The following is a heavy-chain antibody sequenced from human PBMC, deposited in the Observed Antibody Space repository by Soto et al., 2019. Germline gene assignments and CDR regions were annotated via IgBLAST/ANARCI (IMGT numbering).Heavy chain of an antibody. D-gene: IGHD5-18*01. CDR3: AKDASGYGYGGYYYGMDV. V-gene: IGHV3-23*01. J-gene: IGHJ6*02. Sequence: EVQLLESGGGLVQPGGSLRLSCAASGFTFSSYAMSWVRQAPGKGLEWVSAISGSGGSTYYADSVKGRFTISRDNSKNTLYLQMNSLRAEDTVVYYCAKDASGYGYGGYYYGMDVWGQGTTVTVSS. CDR1: GFTFSSYA. CDR2: ISGSGGST.